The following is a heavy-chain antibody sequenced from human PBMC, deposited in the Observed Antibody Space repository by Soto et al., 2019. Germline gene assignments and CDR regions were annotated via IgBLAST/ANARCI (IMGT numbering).Heavy chain of an antibody. CDR2: VYYSGST. CDR1: GGSISTYY. Sequence: QVQLQESGPGLVKPSETLSLTCTVSGGSISTYYWSWIRQSPGKGLEWIGYVYYSGSTDYNPSLKRRVTMSVDTSKNQFSLNLSSVTAADTAVYYCARHFRAVDSFDYWGQGTLVTVPS. CDR3: ARHFRAVDSFDY. D-gene: IGHD5-12*01. V-gene: IGHV4-59*08. J-gene: IGHJ4*02.